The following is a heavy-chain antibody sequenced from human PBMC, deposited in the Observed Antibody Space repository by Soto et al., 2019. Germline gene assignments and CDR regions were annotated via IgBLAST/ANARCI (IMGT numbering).Heavy chain of an antibody. CDR2: ISYDGSNK. J-gene: IGHJ5*02. D-gene: IGHD2-15*01. CDR1: GFTFSSYG. V-gene: IGHV3-30*18. Sequence: GGSLRLSCAASGFTFSSYGMHWVRQAPGKGLEWVAVISYDGSNKYYADSVKGRFTISRDNSKNTLYLQMNSLRAEDTAVYYCAKDRGPYCSGGICYPPSWFDPWGQGTQVTVSS. CDR3: AKDRGPYCSGGICYPPSWFDP.